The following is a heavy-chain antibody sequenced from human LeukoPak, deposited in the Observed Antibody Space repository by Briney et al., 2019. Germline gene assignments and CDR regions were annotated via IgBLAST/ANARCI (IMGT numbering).Heavy chain of an antibody. CDR1: GGSISSNNYY. CDR2: MYSSGST. CDR3: ARGRRYCSSTSCYYYYMDV. J-gene: IGHJ6*03. Sequence: PSETLSLTCSVFGGSISSNNYYWDWIRQHPGKGLEWIGSMYSSGSTYYNPSLKSRVTISVDTSKNQFSLKLSSVTAADAAVYYCARGRRYCSSTSCYYYYMDVWGKGTTVTVSS. D-gene: IGHD2-2*01. V-gene: IGHV4-39*07.